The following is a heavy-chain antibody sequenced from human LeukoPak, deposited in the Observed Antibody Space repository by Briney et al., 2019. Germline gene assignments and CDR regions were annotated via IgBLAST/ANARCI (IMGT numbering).Heavy chain of an antibody. V-gene: IGHV1-69*05. D-gene: IGHD3-22*01. J-gene: IGHJ4*02. CDR1: RGTFDSYG. CDR2: VMAIFGRV. Sequence: GASVKVSCKAPRGTFDSYGISWVRQAPGQGLEWMGGVMAIFGRVKFGQKFQGRATFSTDASTSTAYMELSSLTSEDTGVYYCARGELGDRSGFSFFDRWGQGTLVTVSS. CDR3: ARGELGDRSGFSFFDR.